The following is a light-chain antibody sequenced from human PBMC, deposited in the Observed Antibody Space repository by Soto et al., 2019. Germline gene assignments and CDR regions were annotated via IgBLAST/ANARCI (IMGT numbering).Light chain of an antibody. CDR3: HQYNNWPPGT. CDR2: GSS. Sequence: EIVMTQSPATLSVSPGERATLSCRASQSVSSNLAWYQQKPGQAPRLLIYGSSTRATGIPARFSGSGSGTEFTLTISSLQSEDFTGYYCHQYNNWPPGTFGQGTKVEI. V-gene: IGKV3-15*01. J-gene: IGKJ1*01. CDR1: QSVSSN.